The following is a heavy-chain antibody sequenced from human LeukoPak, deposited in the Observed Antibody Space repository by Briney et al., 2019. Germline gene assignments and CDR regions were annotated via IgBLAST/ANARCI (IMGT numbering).Heavy chain of an antibody. V-gene: IGHV3-23*01. CDR3: AELGITMIGGV. CDR1: GFTFSSYG. J-gene: IGHJ6*04. Sequence: PGGSLRLSCAASGFTFSSYGMSWVRQAPGKGLEWVSGISGSGGRTYYADSVKGRFTISRDNSKNTLYLQMSSLRAEDTAVYYCAELGITMIGGVWGKGTTVTISS. CDR2: ISGSGGRT. D-gene: IGHD3-10*02.